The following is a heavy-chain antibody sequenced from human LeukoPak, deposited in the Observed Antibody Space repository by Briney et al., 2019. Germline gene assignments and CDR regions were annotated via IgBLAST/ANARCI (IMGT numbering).Heavy chain of an antibody. CDR3: TSRYLGLDI. Sequence: GGSLRLSCAGSGFSFSTYALHWVRQAPGKGLEYVSGISSNGGYIYYSNSVKGRFTISRDNSKNTVYLQMGSLRAEDTAVYYCTSRYLGLDIWGQGTLVTVSS. CDR2: ISSNGGYI. D-gene: IGHD3-16*02. V-gene: IGHV3-64*01. J-gene: IGHJ4*02. CDR1: GFSFSTYA.